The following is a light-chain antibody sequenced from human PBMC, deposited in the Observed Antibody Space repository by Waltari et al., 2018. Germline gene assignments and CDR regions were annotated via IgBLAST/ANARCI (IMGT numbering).Light chain of an antibody. CDR1: SGHSNNA. Sequence: QLVLTQSPSASASLGASVKLTCTMNSGHSNNAIAWHQQQPGKGPRYLMKVDSDGSHFKGDGILVRFSGSSSGAMRYITISCRQSEDVADYYCQTWGTGIRVFGGETKLTGL. CDR2: VDSDGSH. CDR3: QTWGTGIRV. J-gene: IGLJ3*02. V-gene: IGLV4-69*01.